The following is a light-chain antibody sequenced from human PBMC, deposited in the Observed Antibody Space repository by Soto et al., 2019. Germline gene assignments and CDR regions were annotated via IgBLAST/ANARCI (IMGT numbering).Light chain of an antibody. CDR2: GAS. CDR3: QQRNVWPPVT. CDR1: QSVSSSD. J-gene: IGKJ5*01. Sequence: EIVLTQSQGILSLSPGDRATKSCRASQSVSSSDLAWYQQTPGQAPRLLIYGASTRATGIPARFSGSGSGTDFTLTISSLEPEDSAVYYCQQRNVWPPVTFGQGTRL. V-gene: IGKV3D-20*02.